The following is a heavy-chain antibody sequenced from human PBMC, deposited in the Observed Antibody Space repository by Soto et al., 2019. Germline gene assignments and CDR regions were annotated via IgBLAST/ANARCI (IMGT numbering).Heavy chain of an antibody. J-gene: IGHJ5*02. CDR1: GGSISSGGYS. Sequence: SETLSLTCAVSGGSISSGGYSWSWIRQPPGKGLEWIGYIYHSGSTYYNPSLKSRVTISVDRSKNQFSLKLSSVTAADTAVYYCAREDTAMGGGINWFDPWGQGTLVTVSS. D-gene: IGHD5-18*01. V-gene: IGHV4-30-2*01. CDR3: AREDTAMGGGINWFDP. CDR2: IYHSGST.